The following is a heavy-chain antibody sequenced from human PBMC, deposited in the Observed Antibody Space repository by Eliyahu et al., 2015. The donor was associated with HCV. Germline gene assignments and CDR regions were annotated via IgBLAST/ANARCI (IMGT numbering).Heavy chain of an antibody. V-gene: IGHV3-30-3*01. D-gene: IGHD6-19*01. CDR3: ARERGLGPVAGLKRGDFDY. CDR2: ISYDGTNK. CDR1: GFTFSXYX. J-gene: IGHJ4*02. Sequence: QXQLVESGXGVVQPGXSLXLSCAASGFTFSXYXXHWVRQAPGKGLEWVAFISYDGTNKYYSDSVKGRFTISRDNSKNTLYLQVNSLRAEDTAVYYCARERGLGPVAGLKRGDFDYWGQGTLVTVSS.